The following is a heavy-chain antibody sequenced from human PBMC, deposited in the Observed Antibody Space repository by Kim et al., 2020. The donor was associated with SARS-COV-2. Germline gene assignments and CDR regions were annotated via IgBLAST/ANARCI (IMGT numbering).Heavy chain of an antibody. CDR1: GFTFSSYA. Sequence: GGSQRLSCAASGFTFSSYAMSWVRQAPGKGLEWVSAISGSGGSTYYADSVKGRFTISRDNSKNTLYLQMNSLRAEDTAVYYRAKGHWYYDFWSGYPMYYYYYGMDVWGQGTTVTVSS. V-gene: IGHV3-23*01. J-gene: IGHJ6*02. CDR3: AKGHWYYDFWSGYPMYYYYYGMDV. D-gene: IGHD3-3*01. CDR2: ISGSGGST.